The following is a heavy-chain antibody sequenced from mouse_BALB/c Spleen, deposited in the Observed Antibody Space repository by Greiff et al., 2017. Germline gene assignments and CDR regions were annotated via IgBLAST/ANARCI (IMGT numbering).Heavy chain of an antibody. V-gene: IGHV1-54*01. CDR2: INPGSGGT. Sequence: VQLQESGAELVRPGTSVKVSCKASGYAFTNYLIEWVKQRPGQGLEWIGVINPGSGGTNYNEKFKGKATLTADKSSSTAYMQLSSLTSDDSAVYVCARTGYDGCYEWFAYWGQGTLVTVSA. CDR3: ARTGYDGCYEWFAY. CDR1: GYAFTNYL. D-gene: IGHD2-3*01. J-gene: IGHJ3*01.